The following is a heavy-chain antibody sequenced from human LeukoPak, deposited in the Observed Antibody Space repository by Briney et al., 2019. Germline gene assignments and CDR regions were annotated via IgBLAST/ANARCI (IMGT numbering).Heavy chain of an antibody. CDR3: ASGYTYYYGSGSYH. D-gene: IGHD3-10*01. V-gene: IGHV3-30*03. J-gene: IGHJ4*02. CDR1: GFTVSSNY. Sequence: PGGSLRLSCTASGFTVSSNYMSWVRQAPGKGLEWVAVLSHDGSNRYYGDSVKGRFTISRDNSKNTLFLKMDSLRAEDTAVYYCASGYTYYYGSGSYHWGQGTLVTVSS. CDR2: LSHDGSNR.